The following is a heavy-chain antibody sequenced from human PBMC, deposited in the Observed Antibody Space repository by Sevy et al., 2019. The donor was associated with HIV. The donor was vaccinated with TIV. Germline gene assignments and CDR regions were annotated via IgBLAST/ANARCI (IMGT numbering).Heavy chain of an antibody. D-gene: IGHD3-3*01. CDR3: ARGVVIRSYYYYGMDV. CDR2: IYYSGST. V-gene: IGHV4-59*01. CDR1: GGSISSYY. Sequence: SETLSLTCTVSGGSISSYYWSWIRQPPGKGLEWIGYIYYSGSTNYNPSLKSRVTISVDTSKNQFCLKLSSVTAADTAVYYCARGVVIRSYYYYGMDVWGQGTTVTVSS. J-gene: IGHJ6*02.